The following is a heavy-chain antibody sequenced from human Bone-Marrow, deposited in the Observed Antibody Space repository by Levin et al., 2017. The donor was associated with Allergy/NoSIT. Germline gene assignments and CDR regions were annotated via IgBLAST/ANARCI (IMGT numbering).Heavy chain of an antibody. V-gene: IGHV3-21*01. Sequence: GGSLRLSCAASGFTFRTYYMNWVRQAPGKGLEWVSSISTSSGYIYYADSVKGRLTISRDNAKNSLYLHMSSLRVQETAVYYCARDPGLYGDFPNGAFALWGQGTMVTVSS. CDR2: ISTSSGYI. J-gene: IGHJ3*01. D-gene: IGHD4-17*01. CDR1: GFTFRTYY. CDR3: ARDPGLYGDFPNGAFAL.